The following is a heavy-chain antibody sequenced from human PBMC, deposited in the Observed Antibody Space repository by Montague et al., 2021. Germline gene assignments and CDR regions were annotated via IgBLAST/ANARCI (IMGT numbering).Heavy chain of an antibody. CDR1: GFTFSDYY. CDR2: INTSDSTI. D-gene: IGHD3-16*01. CDR3: ARIRKGADY. V-gene: IGHV3-11*01. Sequence: SLRLSCAASGFTFSDYYMGWIRQAPGKGLEWVSYINTSDSTIYYADSVKGRFTISRDNAKNSLYLQMNSLRAEDTAVYYCARIRKGADYWGQGTLVTVSS. J-gene: IGHJ4*02.